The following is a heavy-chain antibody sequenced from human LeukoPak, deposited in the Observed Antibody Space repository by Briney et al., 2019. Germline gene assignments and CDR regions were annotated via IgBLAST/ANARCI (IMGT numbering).Heavy chain of an antibody. CDR3: ARSYYFGSGSYYNPYWYFDL. V-gene: IGHV4-59*01. D-gene: IGHD3-10*01. Sequence: SETLSLTCTVSGVSITSYYWSWIREPPGKGLEWIGYIYSSGRTNYNPSLKSRVTISLDTSKNQFSLKLSSVTAADTAVYYCARSYYFGSGSYYNPYWYFDLWGRGTLVTVSS. J-gene: IGHJ2*01. CDR1: GVSITSYY. CDR2: IYSSGRT.